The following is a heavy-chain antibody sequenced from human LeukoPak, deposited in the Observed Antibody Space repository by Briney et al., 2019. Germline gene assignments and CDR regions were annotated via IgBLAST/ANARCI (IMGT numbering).Heavy chain of an antibody. CDR2: MNPNSGNT. J-gene: IGHJ6*02. CDR3: ARGNWNYVGYYYYGMDV. Sequence: GASVKVSCEASGYTFTSFDINWVRQASGQGLEWMGGMNPNSGNTDYAQKFQGRVTMTRNTSKSTAYMELSSLRSEDTAVYYCARGNWNYVGYYYYGMDVWGQGTTVTVSS. V-gene: IGHV1-8*01. D-gene: IGHD1-7*01. CDR1: GYTFTSFD.